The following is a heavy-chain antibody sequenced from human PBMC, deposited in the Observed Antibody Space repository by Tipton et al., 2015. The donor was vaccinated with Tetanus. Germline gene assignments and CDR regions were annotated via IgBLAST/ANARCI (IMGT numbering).Heavy chain of an antibody. CDR3: ARSDERGYCSGGSCYSIGNYGMDV. Sequence: LACAVYGGSFSGYYWSWIRQPPGKGLEWIGEINHSGSTNYNPSLKSRVTISVDTSKNQFSLKLSSVTAADTAVYYCARSDERGYCSGGSCYSIGNYGMDVWGQGTTVTVSS. J-gene: IGHJ6*02. V-gene: IGHV4-34*01. CDR2: INHSGST. CDR1: GGSFSGYY. D-gene: IGHD2-15*01.